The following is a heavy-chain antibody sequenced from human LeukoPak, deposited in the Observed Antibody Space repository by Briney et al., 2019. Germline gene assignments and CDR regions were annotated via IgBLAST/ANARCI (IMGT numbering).Heavy chain of an antibody. D-gene: IGHD5-12*01. J-gene: IGHJ3*02. Sequence: PGGSLRLSCAASGFTFSNYAMSWVRQAPGKGLEWVSTISIGDGSTNYADSVKGRFTISRDNSKNTLYLQMNSLRAEETAVYYCAKGGGGWLRLNAFDIWGQGTMVTVSS. V-gene: IGHV3-23*01. CDR2: ISIGDGST. CDR1: GFTFSNYA. CDR3: AKGGGGWLRLNAFDI.